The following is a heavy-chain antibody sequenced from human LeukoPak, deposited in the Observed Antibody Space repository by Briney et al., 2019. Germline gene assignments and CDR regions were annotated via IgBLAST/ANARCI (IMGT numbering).Heavy chain of an antibody. CDR3: ARRGRAAAGVYYYYYYMDV. CDR2: INHSGST. J-gene: IGHJ6*03. V-gene: IGHV4-34*01. Sequence: PSETLSLTCAVYGGSFSGYYWSWIRQPPGKGLEWIGEINHSGSTNYNPSLKSRVTISVDTSKNQFSLKLSSVTAADTAVYYCARRGRAAAGVYYYYYYMDVWGKGTTVTISS. D-gene: IGHD6-13*01. CDR1: GGSFSGYY.